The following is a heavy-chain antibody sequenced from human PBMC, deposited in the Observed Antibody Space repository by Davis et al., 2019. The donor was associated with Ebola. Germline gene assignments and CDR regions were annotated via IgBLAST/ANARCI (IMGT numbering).Heavy chain of an antibody. Sequence: ASVTVSCMASGYIFTSYDINWVRQATGQGLEWMGWMNPNSGNTGYARKFQDRVTMTRDTSMNTAYMELSSLRSEDTAVYYCARRRWSSSGCIFSWGQGTMVTVSS. CDR1: GYIFTSYD. D-gene: IGHD3-22*01. CDR3: ARRRWSSSGCIFS. CDR2: MNPNSGNT. J-gene: IGHJ3*01. V-gene: IGHV1-8*01.